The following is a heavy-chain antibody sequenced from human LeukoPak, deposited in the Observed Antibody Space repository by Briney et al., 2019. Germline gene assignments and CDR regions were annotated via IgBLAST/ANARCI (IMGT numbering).Heavy chain of an antibody. D-gene: IGHD3-10*01. J-gene: IGHJ6*04. CDR1: GGSFSGYY. CDR3: ARGYTYYGSGSPPGDV. V-gene: IGHV4-34*01. Sequence: AQTLSLTCAGYGGSFSGYYWSWIRHPPGRGLERIAEIDHSGSTHYNPSPKSRVIISVEMSQQQVSLRLNSLTAADTAVYYCARGYTYYGSGSPPGDVWGNGTSVIVSS. CDR2: IDHSGST.